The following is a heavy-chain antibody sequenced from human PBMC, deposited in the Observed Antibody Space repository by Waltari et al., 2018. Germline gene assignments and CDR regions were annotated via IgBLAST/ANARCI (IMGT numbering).Heavy chain of an antibody. CDR3: ARVALQSCGGDCLYFDY. V-gene: IGHV4-34*01. CDR1: GGSFRGYY. CDR2: INHSGST. J-gene: IGHJ4*02. Sequence: QVQLQQWGAGLLKPSETLSLTCAVYGGSFRGYYWSWIRQPPGKGLEWIGEINHSGSTNYNPSLKSRVTISVDTSKNQFSLKLSSVTAADTAVYYCARVALQSCGGDCLYFDYWGQGTLVTVSS. D-gene: IGHD2-21*02.